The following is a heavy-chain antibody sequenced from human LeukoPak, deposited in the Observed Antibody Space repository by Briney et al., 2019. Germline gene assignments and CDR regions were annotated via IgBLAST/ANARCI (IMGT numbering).Heavy chain of an antibody. V-gene: IGHV4-59*01. J-gene: IGHJ4*02. CDR3: ARRGRGWGSYDY. D-gene: IGHD1-26*01. Sequence: WIRQPPGKGLEWIGYIYYSGSTNYNPSLKSRVTISVDTSKNQFSLKLSSVTAADTAVYYCARRGRGWGSYDYWGQGTLVTVSS. CDR2: IYYSGST.